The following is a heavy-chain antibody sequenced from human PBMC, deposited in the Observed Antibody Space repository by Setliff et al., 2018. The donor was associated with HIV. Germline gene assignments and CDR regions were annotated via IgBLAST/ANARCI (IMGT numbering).Heavy chain of an antibody. D-gene: IGHD3-22*01. J-gene: IGHJ4*02. V-gene: IGHV3-7*01. CDR3: ARVRLYSSALDY. CDR2: INHDASES. CDR1: GFTLSNTY. Sequence: GESLKISCAASGFTLSNTYMAWVRQAPGKRPEWVASINHDASESHYVDSVKGRFTLSRDTSKSTLSLQMNSLRPEDTAVFYCARVRLYSSALDYWGQGTLVTVSS.